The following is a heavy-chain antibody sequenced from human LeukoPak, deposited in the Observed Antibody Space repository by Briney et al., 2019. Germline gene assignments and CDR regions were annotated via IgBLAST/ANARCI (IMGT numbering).Heavy chain of an antibody. CDR1: GFTFSDYY. J-gene: IGHJ4*02. D-gene: IGHD3-9*01. CDR2: ISSSGSTI. Sequence: GGSLRLSCAASGFTFSDYYMSWIRQAPGKGLEWVSYISSSGSTIYYADSVKGRFTISRDNAKNSLYLQMNSLRAEDTAVYYCAGDKDILTGYWVSSHLGFDYWGQGTLVTVSS. CDR3: AGDKDILTGYWVSSHLGFDY. V-gene: IGHV3-11*01.